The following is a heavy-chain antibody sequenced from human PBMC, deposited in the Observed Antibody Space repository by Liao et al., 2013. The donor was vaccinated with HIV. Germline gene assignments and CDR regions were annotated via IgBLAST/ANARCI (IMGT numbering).Heavy chain of an antibody. CDR1: GGSFSGYY. D-gene: IGHD3-3*01. CDR2: INHSGST. Sequence: QVQLQQWGAGLLKPSETLSLTCAVYGGSFSGYYWSWIRQPPGKGLEWIGEINHSGSTNYNPSLKSRVTISVDTSKNQFSLKLSSVTAADTAVYYCARVSGDFWSGFDYWGQGTLVTVSS. J-gene: IGHJ4*02. CDR3: ARVSGDFWSGFDY. V-gene: IGHV4-34*01.